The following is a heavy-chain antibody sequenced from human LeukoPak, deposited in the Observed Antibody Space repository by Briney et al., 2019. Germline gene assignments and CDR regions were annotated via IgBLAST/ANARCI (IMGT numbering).Heavy chain of an antibody. D-gene: IGHD1-26*01. J-gene: IGHJ6*02. V-gene: IGHV1-69*06. Sequence: SVKVSCKASGGAYSSYAINWVRQAPGQGLEWMGRIIPMFGTVNYEQKFQGRVTIIADKFTSTAYMELSSLRFEDTAMYYCARDQKVGATPYFGMDVWGQGTTVTVSS. CDR3: ARDQKVGATPYFGMDV. CDR1: GGAYSSYA. CDR2: IIPMFGTV.